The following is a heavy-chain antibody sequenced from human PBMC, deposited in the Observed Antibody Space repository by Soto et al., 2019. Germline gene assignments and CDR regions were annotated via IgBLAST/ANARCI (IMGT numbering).Heavy chain of an antibody. CDR1: RFTFSRYA. V-gene: IGHV3-30*04. J-gene: IGHJ4*02. Sequence: QVQLVESGGGVVQPGRSLRLSCAASRFTFSRYAMHWVRQAPGKGLEWVAVISYDGRQKHYVDSVKGRFTISRDESDNTLYLQMSSLIPEDTAVYYWAKDGYFDTYDVDHWGQGTLVTVSS. D-gene: IGHD3-22*01. CDR2: ISYDGRQK. CDR3: AKDGYFDTYDVDH.